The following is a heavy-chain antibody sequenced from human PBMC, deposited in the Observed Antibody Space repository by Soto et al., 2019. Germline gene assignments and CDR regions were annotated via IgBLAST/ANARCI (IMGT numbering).Heavy chain of an antibody. D-gene: IGHD3-10*01. Sequence: DVQLLESGGGLVQPGGSLRLSCAASGFTFTTYGMSWVRQAPGKALEWVSSITGDGGGTYYADSVKGRFTISRDNSRNTLYLQLNSLRAEDTAVYYCANDLPSIVELFSSFDYWGHGTLVTVSS. J-gene: IGHJ4*01. CDR3: ANDLPSIVELFSSFDY. CDR2: ITGDGGGT. V-gene: IGHV3-23*01. CDR1: GFTFTTYG.